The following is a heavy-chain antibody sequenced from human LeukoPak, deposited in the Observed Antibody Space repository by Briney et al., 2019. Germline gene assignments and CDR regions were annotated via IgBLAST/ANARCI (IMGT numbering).Heavy chain of an antibody. Sequence: ASVTVSCMASGYTFTGYYMHWVRQAPGQGREGMGWMNPNSGGTNYAQKFQGRVTMTRDTSISTAYMELSRLRSDDTAVYYCARGAGYCSGGSCYQRFDPWGQGTLVTVSS. CDR2: MNPNSGGT. D-gene: IGHD2-15*01. CDR1: GYTFTGYY. CDR3: ARGAGYCSGGSCYQRFDP. V-gene: IGHV1-2*02. J-gene: IGHJ5*02.